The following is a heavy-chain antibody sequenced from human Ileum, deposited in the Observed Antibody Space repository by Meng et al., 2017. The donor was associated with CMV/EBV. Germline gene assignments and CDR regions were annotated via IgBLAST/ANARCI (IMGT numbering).Heavy chain of an antibody. D-gene: IGHD6-6*01. CDR1: GDSVSTNNVA. Sequence: QLQLPQSGPGLGKPSRTLSLTCDISGDSVSTNNVAWNWIRQSPLRGLEWLGRTAYRSKWDYEYSVSVKSRITISPDTSKNQFSLQLRSVTPEDTAVYYCARESELLRFDHWGQGTLVTVSS. CDR2: TAYRSKWDY. J-gene: IGHJ4*02. CDR3: ARESELLRFDH. V-gene: IGHV6-1*01.